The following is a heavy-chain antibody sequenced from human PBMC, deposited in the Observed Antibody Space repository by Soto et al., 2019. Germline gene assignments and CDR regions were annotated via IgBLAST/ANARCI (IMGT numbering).Heavy chain of an antibody. CDR2: IRSSGSTI. V-gene: IGHV3-48*03. CDR1: GFTFSSYE. J-gene: IGHJ6*02. D-gene: IGHD2-2*01. CDR3: ARVYCSSTSCPHPYYYGMDV. Sequence: GGSLRLSCAASGFTFSSYEMNWVRQAPGKGLEWVSYIRSSGSTIYYADPVKGRFTISRDNAKNSLHLQMNSLRAEDTAVYYCARVYCSSTSCPHPYYYGMDVWGQGTTVTVSS.